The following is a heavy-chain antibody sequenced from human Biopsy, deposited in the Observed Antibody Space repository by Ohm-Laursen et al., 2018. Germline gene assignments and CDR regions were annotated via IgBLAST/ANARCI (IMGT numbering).Heavy chain of an antibody. CDR1: GGSISSGGDY. Sequence: SETLSLTCTVSGGSISSGGDYWSWIRQPPGKGLEWIGYISDTGTTNYNPSLRGRVAMSVDTSKNQFSLQLTSVTAADTAMFFCARLFRLDDYWNDDPPDGFDVWGQGTMVTVSS. CDR2: ISDTGTT. D-gene: IGHD3-3*01. V-gene: IGHV4-61*08. J-gene: IGHJ3*01. CDR3: ARLFRLDDYWNDDPPDGFDV.